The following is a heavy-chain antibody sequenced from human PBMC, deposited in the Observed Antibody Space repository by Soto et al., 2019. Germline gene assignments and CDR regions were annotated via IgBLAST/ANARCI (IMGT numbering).Heavy chain of an antibody. D-gene: IGHD3-16*01. CDR3: ARKGLSNIDY. J-gene: IGHJ4*02. V-gene: IGHV3-21*04. Sequence: EVLLVESGGGLVKPGGSLRLSCAASGFTFTTYTMTWVRQAPGKGLEWVSVISSRSGSSKYYADSVKGRFTIPRDNAKSSLYLQMNSLCGDDTATHYCARKGLSNIDYWGQGTLVTVSS. CDR2: ISSRSGSSK. CDR1: GFTFTTYT.